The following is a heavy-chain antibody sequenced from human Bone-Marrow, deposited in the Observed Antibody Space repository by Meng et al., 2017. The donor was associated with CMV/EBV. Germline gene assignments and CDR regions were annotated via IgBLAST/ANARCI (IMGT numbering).Heavy chain of an antibody. CDR3: ARDPTDLWSGNYYGLDV. D-gene: IGHD3-3*01. CDR2: ISYDGSNK. CDR1: GFTFSSYA. V-gene: IGHV3-30-3*01. Sequence: GGSLRLSCAASGFTFSSYAMHWVRQAPGKGLEWVAVISYDGSNKYYADSVKGRFTISRDNSKNTLYLQMNSLRAEDTAVYYCARDPTDLWSGNYYGLDVWGQGTTVTFYS. J-gene: IGHJ6*02.